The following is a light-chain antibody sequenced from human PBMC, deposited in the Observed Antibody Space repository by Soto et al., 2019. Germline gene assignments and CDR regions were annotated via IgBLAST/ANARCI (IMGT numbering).Light chain of an antibody. Sequence: QSVLTQPPSASGSPGQSVTISCTGTSSDVGGYKFVSWYQQHPGKAPKLIIYEVNKRPSGVPDRFSGSKSGNTASLAVSGLQAEDEADYYCSSYAGSNNLLFGGGTKVTVL. CDR2: EVN. CDR3: SSYAGSNNLL. J-gene: IGLJ2*01. CDR1: SSDVGGYKF. V-gene: IGLV2-8*01.